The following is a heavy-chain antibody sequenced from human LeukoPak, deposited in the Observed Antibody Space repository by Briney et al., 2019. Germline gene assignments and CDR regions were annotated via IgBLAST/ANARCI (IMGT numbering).Heavy chain of an antibody. Sequence: SETLSLTCTVSGGSISSSNNYWGWIRQPPGKGLEWIGNIYKSGSTYYNPSLKSRVTISVDTSKNQFSLNLSSVTAADTAVYYCARQSFGMCSGTYDYWGQGTLVTVSS. CDR3: ARQSFGMCSGTYDY. CDR2: IYKSGST. J-gene: IGHJ4*02. D-gene: IGHD1-26*01. CDR1: GGSISSSNNY. V-gene: IGHV4-39*01.